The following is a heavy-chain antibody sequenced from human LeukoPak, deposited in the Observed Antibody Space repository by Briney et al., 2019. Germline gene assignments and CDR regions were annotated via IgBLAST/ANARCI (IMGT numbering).Heavy chain of an antibody. Sequence: ASVKVSCKASGYTFTGYYMHWVRQAPGQGLEWMGIINPSGGSTSYAQKFQGRVTMTRDMSTSTVYMELSSLRSEDTAVYYCARDLAVAGLDYWGQGTLVTVSS. CDR2: INPSGGST. D-gene: IGHD6-19*01. CDR3: ARDLAVAGLDY. V-gene: IGHV1-46*01. CDR1: GYTFTGYY. J-gene: IGHJ4*02.